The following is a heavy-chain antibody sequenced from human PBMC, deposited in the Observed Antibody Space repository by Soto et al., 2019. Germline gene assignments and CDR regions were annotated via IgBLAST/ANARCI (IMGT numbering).Heavy chain of an antibody. J-gene: IGHJ5*01. V-gene: IGHV4-34*09. CDR2: IYKSATT. Sequence: SETLSLTCAVYGEPFSPYFWTWIRQPPGQALEYIGYIYKSATTYYNPSFESRVAISLDTSKSQFSLNVTSVTAADTAVYFCARGRYCLTGRCFPNWFDSWGQGTLVTVSS. CDR3: ARGRYCLTGRCFPNWFDS. D-gene: IGHD2-15*01. CDR1: GEPFSPYF.